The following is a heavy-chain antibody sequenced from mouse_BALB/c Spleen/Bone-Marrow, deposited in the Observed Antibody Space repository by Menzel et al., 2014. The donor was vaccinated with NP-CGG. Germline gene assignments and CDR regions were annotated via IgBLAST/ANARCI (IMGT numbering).Heavy chain of an antibody. CDR2: ISTYSGNT. CDR1: GYTFTDYA. J-gene: IGHJ3*01. D-gene: IGHD2-1*01. V-gene: IGHV1-67*01. Sequence: LVESGPELVRPGVSVKISCKGSGYTFTDYAMHWVKQSHAKSLEWIGVISTYSGNTNYNQKFKGKATMTVDKSSSTAYMEPSRLTSEDSAIYYCASPIYYGNYEGFPYWGHGTLVTVSA. CDR3: ASPIYYGNYEGFPY.